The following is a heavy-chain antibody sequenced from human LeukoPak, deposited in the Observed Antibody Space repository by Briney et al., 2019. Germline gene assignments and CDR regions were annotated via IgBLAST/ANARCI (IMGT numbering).Heavy chain of an antibody. CDR1: GFTFSSYA. Sequence: GGSLRLSCAASGFTFSSYAMSWVHQAPGKGLEWVLAISGSGGSTYYADSVKGRFTISRDNSKNTLYLQMNSLRAEDTAVYYCAKDEDCSSTSCYYLAYYYYYGMDVWGQGTTVTVSS. CDR3: AKDEDCSSTSCYYLAYYYYYGMDV. J-gene: IGHJ6*02. CDR2: ISGSGGST. V-gene: IGHV3-23*01. D-gene: IGHD2-2*01.